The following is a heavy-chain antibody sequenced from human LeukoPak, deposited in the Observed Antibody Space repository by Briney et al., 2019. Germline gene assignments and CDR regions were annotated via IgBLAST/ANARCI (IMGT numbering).Heavy chain of an antibody. J-gene: IGHJ6*03. CDR1: GFTFSSYA. D-gene: IGHD3-22*01. CDR2: ISYDGSNK. CDR3: ARDPTYYYDSSDYYYYYMDV. V-gene: IGHV3-30-3*01. Sequence: PGRSLRLSCAASGFTFSSYAMHWVRQAPGKGLEWVAVISYDGSNKYYADSVKGRFTISRDNSKNTLYLQMNSLRAEDTAVYYCARDPTYYYDSSDYYYYYMDVWGKGTTVTVSS.